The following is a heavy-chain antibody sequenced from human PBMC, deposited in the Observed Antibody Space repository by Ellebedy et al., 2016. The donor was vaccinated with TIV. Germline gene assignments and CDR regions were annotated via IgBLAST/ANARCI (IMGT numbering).Heavy chain of an antibody. Sequence: PGGSLRLSCAASGFTFSSHTMKWVRQAPGKGLECVASISSSGSHIYYADSVKGRFTISRDNAKNSLYLQMNSLRAEDTAVYYCASWIVAPCDYWGQGALVTVSS. CDR2: ISSSGSHI. V-gene: IGHV3-21*01. CDR3: ASWIVAPCDY. CDR1: GFTFSSHT. D-gene: IGHD5-12*01. J-gene: IGHJ4*02.